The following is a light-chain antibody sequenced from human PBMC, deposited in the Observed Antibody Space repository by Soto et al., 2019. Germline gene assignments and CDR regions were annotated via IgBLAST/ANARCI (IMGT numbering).Light chain of an antibody. Sequence: QSVLTQSPSVSGAPGQSVSISCTGTSSNIGAGFDVHWYQQVPATAPKLLIYGNNNRPSGVPDRFSGSKSGTSASLAITGLQAEDEADYYCQSYYTNLSGGSVFGTGNKVTVL. CDR3: QSYYTNLSGGSV. CDR1: SSNIGAGFD. CDR2: GNN. V-gene: IGLV1-40*01. J-gene: IGLJ1*01.